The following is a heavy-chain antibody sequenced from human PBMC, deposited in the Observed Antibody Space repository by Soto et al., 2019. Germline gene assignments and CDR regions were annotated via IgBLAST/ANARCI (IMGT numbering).Heavy chain of an antibody. Sequence: VGSLRLSCAASGFTFSDYYMSWIRQAPGKGLEWVSYISSSSSYTNYADSVKGRFTISRDNAKNSLYLQMNSLRAEDTAVYYCARDLPFGSREEWLDYHDYWGQGTLVTVSS. D-gene: IGHD3-3*01. J-gene: IGHJ4*02. CDR1: GFTFSDYY. CDR2: ISSSSSYT. V-gene: IGHV3-11*06. CDR3: ARDLPFGSREEWLDYHDY.